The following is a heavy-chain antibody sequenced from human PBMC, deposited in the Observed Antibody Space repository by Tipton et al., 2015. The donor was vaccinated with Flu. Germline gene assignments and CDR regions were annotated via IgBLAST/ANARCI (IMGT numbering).Heavy chain of an antibody. CDR1: GGSLSGYY. CDR2: INHGGSA. CDR3: ARGPWGYGYY. J-gene: IGHJ4*02. V-gene: IGHV4-34*01. Sequence: LRLSCAVYGGSLSGYYWNWIRQPPGKGLEWIGEINHGGSANYNPSLKSRVTISVDMSKSQFSLNLSSVTAADTAVYYCARGPWGYGYYWGQGTLVTVSS. D-gene: IGHD5-18*01.